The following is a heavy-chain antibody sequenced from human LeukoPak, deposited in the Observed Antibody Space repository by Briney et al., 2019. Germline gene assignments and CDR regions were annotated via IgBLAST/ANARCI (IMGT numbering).Heavy chain of an antibody. CDR1: GFTFSSYA. CDR3: AKALPIAVARDAFDI. D-gene: IGHD6-19*01. Sequence: GGSLRLSRAASGFTFSSYARSWVRQAPGKGLEWVSAISGSGGSTYSADSVKGRFTISRDNSKNTLYLQMNTLGAEDTAVYYCAKALPIAVARDAFDIWGQGTMVTVSS. V-gene: IGHV3-23*01. CDR2: ISGSGGST. J-gene: IGHJ3*02.